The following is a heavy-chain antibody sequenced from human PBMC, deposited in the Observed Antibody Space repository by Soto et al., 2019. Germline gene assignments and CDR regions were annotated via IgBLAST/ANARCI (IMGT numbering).Heavy chain of an antibody. V-gene: IGHV3-48*01. D-gene: IGHD4-17*01. J-gene: IGHJ4*02. CDR3: VIDGDVFDY. Sequence: EVQLVESGGGLVQPGGSLRLSCAASGFTFSSYSMNWVRQAPGKGLEWVSYISSSSSTIYYADSVKGRFTISRDNAKNSLYLQMNSLRAEDKAVYYCVIDGDVFDYWCKGTLVTVSS. CDR2: ISSSSSTI. CDR1: GFTFSSYS.